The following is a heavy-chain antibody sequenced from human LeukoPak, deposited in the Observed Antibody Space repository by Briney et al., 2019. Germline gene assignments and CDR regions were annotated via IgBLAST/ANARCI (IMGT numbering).Heavy chain of an antibody. D-gene: IGHD6-19*01. CDR2: INPNSGGT. CDR3: ARDLRDSSGWSNAFDI. V-gene: IGHV1-2*04. Sequence: ASVKVSCKASGYTFTSYDINWVRQAPGQGLEWMGWINPNSGGTNYAQKFQGWVTMTRDTSISTAYMELSRLRSDDTAVYYCARDLRDSSGWSNAFDIRGQGTMVTVSP. J-gene: IGHJ3*02. CDR1: GYTFTSYD.